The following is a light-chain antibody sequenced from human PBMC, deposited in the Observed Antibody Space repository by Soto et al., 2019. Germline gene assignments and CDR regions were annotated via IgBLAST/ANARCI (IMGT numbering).Light chain of an antibody. V-gene: IGKV3-11*01. CDR3: QQRTNWPRSFT. CDR2: DTS. J-gene: IGKJ3*01. Sequence: EIVLTQSPATLSLSPGERATLSCRASQSVSSYLAWYQQKPGQAPRLLIYDTSKRATGIPARFSGSGSGSDFTLTISSLEPEDFAVYYCQQRTNWPRSFTFGPGTKVDIK. CDR1: QSVSSY.